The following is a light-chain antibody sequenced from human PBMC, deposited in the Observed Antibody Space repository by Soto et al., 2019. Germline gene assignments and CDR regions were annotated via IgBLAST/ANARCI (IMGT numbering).Light chain of an antibody. CDR1: QSISSY. J-gene: IGKJ1*01. CDR2: DAS. V-gene: IGKV1-39*01. CDR3: QQTYSTPWT. Sequence: DIQMTQSPSSLSASVGDRVTITCRASQSISSYLNWYQQKPGKAPKLLMYDASSLQSGVPSRFNGSRSGTDFTLTISSLQSDDFATYYCQQTYSTPWTFGLGTKVDNK.